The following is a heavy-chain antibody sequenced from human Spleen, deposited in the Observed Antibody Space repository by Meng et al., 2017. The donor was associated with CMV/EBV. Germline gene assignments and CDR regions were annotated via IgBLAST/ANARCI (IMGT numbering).Heavy chain of an antibody. V-gene: IGHV3-73*01. CDR2: IRTKANNYAT. J-gene: IGHJ5*02. CDR3: TSRTYYYDSYASYHWFDP. Sequence: MSWVRQASGKGLEWVGHIRTKANNYATAYAASVKGRFTISRDDSKNTAYLQMNSLKTEDTAVYYCTSRTYYYDSYASYHWFDPWGQGTLVTVSS. D-gene: IGHD3-22*01.